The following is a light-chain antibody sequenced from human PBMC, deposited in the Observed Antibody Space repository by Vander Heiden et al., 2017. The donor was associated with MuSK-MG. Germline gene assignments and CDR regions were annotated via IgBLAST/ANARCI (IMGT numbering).Light chain of an antibody. CDR3: QQRSNWPSYT. CDR2: DAS. J-gene: IGKJ2*01. CDR1: QSVSSY. V-gene: IGKV3-11*01. Sequence: IVLTQSPATLSLSPGERATLSCRASQSVSSYLAWYQQKPGQAPRLLIYDASNRATGIPARFSGSGSGTDFTLTISSLEPEDFAVYYCQQRSNWPSYTFGQGTKLEIK.